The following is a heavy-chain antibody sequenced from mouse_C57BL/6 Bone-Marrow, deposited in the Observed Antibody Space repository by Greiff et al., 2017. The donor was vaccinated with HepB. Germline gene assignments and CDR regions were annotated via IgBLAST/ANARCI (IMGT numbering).Heavy chain of an antibody. Sequence: HLHHPFSYLVIPLSSLKLSCKASGYTFTSYWMHWVKQSPIQGLEWIGNIDPSDSETHYNQKFKDKATLTVDKSSSTAYMQLSSLTSEDSAVYYCARRDDGPWFAYWGQGTLVTVSA. J-gene: IGHJ3*01. D-gene: IGHD2-3*01. V-gene: IGHV1-52*01. CDR1: GYTFTSYW. CDR2: IDPSDSET. CDR3: ARRDDGPWFAY.